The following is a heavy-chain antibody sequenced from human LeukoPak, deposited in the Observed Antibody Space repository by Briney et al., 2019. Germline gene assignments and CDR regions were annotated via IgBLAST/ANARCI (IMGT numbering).Heavy chain of an antibody. CDR3: ARHCSPYYYDSSTDAFDI. Sequence: SETLSLTCTVSGGSISSYYWSWIRQPPGKGLEWIGYIYYSGSTNYNPSLKSRVTISVDTSKNQFSLKLSSVTAADTAVYYCARHCSPYYYDSSTDAFDIWGQGTMVTVSS. CDR1: GGSISSYY. J-gene: IGHJ3*02. V-gene: IGHV4-59*08. D-gene: IGHD3-22*01. CDR2: IYYSGST.